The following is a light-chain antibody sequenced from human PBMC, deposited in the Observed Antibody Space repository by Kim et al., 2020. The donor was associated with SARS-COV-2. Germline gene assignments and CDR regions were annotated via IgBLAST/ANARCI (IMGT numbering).Light chain of an antibody. CDR2: YDS. Sequence: SYELTQPPSVSVAPGETARLTCGGNRIGSKSVHWYQQKPGQAPVLVIYYDSDRPSGIPERFSGSNSGNTATLTISSVEAGDEAEYYCQVWDTDNDHYVF. J-gene: IGLJ1*01. V-gene: IGLV3-21*04. CDR3: QVWDTDNDHYV. CDR1: RIGSKS.